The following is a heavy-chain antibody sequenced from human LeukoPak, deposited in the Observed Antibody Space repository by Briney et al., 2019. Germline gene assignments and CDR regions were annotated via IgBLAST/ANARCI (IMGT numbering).Heavy chain of an antibody. Sequence: SVKVSCKASGGTFRGYTFSWGRQGPGQGVEWRGRIIPIVGIGNTEQKSQGRVTVTANKSTSTAYMELSSLRSEHTAVYYWARDGGRGYSGYDSPRTFYYYGMDDWGQGTTVTVSS. CDR3: ARDGGRGYSGYDSPRTFYYYGMDD. J-gene: IGHJ6*02. CDR2: IIPIVGIG. CDR1: GGTFRGYT. V-gene: IGHV1-69*04. D-gene: IGHD5-12*01.